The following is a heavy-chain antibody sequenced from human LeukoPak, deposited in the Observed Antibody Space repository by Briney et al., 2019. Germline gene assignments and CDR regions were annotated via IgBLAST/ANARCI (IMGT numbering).Heavy chain of an antibody. D-gene: IGHD3-22*01. J-gene: IGHJ4*02. V-gene: IGHV4-4*02. CDR2: IHHSGST. CDR1: GDSISSNYW. Sequence: SETPSLTCAVSGDSISSNYWWTWVRQPPGKGLEWIGEIHHSGSTNYSPSLKSRVTISVDNSRNQFSLGLSSVSAADTAVYYCARGIPGYFGTSGYYYEYWGQGTLVTVSS. CDR3: ARGIPGYFGTSGYYYEY.